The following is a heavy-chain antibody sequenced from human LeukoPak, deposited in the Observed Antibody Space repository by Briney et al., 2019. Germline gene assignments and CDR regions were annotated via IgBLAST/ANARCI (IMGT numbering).Heavy chain of an antibody. D-gene: IGHD2-15*01. CDR2: IYYSGST. J-gene: IGHJ3*02. CDR1: GGSISSSSYY. V-gene: IGHV4-39*07. CDR3: ARVGYCSGGSCYSAAFDI. Sequence: PSETLSLTCTVSGGSISSSSYYWGWLRQPPGKGLEWIVSIYYSGSTYYNPSPTSRVTISVATSTNPFSLKPSSVTAADTAVYYCARVGYCSGGSCYSAAFDIWGQGTMVTVSS.